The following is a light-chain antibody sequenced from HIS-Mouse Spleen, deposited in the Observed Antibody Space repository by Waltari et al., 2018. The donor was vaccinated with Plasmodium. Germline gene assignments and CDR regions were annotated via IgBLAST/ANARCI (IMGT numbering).Light chain of an antibody. CDR1: SSDVGSYNL. Sequence: QSALTQPASVSGSPGQSITIPCTGTSSDVGSYNLVSWYHKHPGKAPKRMIYEGSKLPSVVSNRVAGSKSCNTASLTISGLQAEDEADYYCCSYAGSSTYVFGTGTKVTVL. J-gene: IGLJ1*01. CDR2: EGS. V-gene: IGLV2-23*01. CDR3: CSYAGSSTYV.